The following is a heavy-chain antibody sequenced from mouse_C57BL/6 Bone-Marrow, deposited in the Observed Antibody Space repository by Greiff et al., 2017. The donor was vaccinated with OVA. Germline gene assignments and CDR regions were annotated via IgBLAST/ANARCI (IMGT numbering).Heavy chain of an antibody. CDR1: GYSFTSYY. J-gene: IGHJ3*01. D-gene: IGHD1-1*02. V-gene: IGHV1-66*01. CDR2: IYPGSGNT. CDR3: ARSWWDRDWFAY. Sequence: QVQLQQSGPELVKPGASVKISCKASGYSFTSYYIHWVKQRPGQGLEWIGWIYPGSGNTKYNEKFKGKATLTADTSSSTAYMQLSSLTSEDSAVYYCARSWWDRDWFAYWGQGTLVTVSA.